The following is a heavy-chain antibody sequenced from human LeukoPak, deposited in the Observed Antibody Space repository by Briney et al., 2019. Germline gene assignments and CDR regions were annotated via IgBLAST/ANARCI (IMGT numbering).Heavy chain of an antibody. CDR1: GGSISSGSYY. J-gene: IGHJ3*02. CDR3: VGYCSSTSCLDAFDI. D-gene: IGHD2-2*01. Sequence: SETLSLTCTVSGGSISSGSYYWSWIRQPAGKGLEWIGRIYTSGSTNYNPSLKSRVTISVDTSKNQFSLKLSSVTAADTAVYYCVGYCSSTSCLDAFDIWGQGTMVTVSS. V-gene: IGHV4-61*02. CDR2: IYTSGST.